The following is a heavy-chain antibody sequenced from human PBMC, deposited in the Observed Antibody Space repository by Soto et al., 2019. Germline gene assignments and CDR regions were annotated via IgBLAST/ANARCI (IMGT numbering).Heavy chain of an antibody. D-gene: IGHD3-22*01. Sequence: PSETLSLTCTVSGGSISSGDYYWSWIRQPPGKGLEWIGYIYYSGSTYYNPSLKSRVTISVDTSKNQFSLKLSSVTAADTAVYYCARRKYYYDSSGYYYLDYFDYWGQGTLVTVS. CDR2: IYYSGST. V-gene: IGHV4-30-4*01. J-gene: IGHJ4*02. CDR1: GGSISSGDYY. CDR3: ARRKYYYDSSGYYYLDYFDY.